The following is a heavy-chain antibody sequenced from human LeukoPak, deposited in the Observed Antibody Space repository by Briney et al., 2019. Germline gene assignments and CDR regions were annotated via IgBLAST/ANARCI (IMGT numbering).Heavy chain of an antibody. CDR2: IYHSGST. CDR1: GGSISSSNW. CDR3: ARYSNYVQFFDY. J-gene: IGHJ4*02. Sequence: SETLSPTSAVSGGSISSSNWWSWVRPPPGKGLEWIGEIYHSGSTNYNPSLKSRVTISVDKSKNQFSLKLSSVTAADTAVYYCARYSNYVQFFDYWGQGTLVTVSS. D-gene: IGHD4-11*01. V-gene: IGHV4-4*02.